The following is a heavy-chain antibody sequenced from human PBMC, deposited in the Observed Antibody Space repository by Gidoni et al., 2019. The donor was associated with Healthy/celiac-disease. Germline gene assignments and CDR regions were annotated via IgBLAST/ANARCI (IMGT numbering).Heavy chain of an antibody. CDR2: ISYDGSNK. J-gene: IGHJ2*01. CDR3: AKEFFSGWLPRYWYFDL. D-gene: IGHD6-19*01. V-gene: IGHV3-30*18. Sequence: WVAVISYDGSNKYYADSVKGRFTISRDNSKNTLYLQMNSLRAEDTAVYYCAKEFFSGWLPRYWYFDLWGRGTLVTVSS.